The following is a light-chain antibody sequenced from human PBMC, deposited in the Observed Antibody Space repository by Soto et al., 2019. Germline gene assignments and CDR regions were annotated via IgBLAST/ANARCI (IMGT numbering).Light chain of an antibody. Sequence: QAVVTQPASVSGSPGQSITISCTGTSSDVGSYNLVSWYQQHPGKDPKLMIYEGSKRPSGVSNRFSGSKSGNTASLTSSGRQAEDEADYYCCSYAGSRTFYVFGTGTQLTVL. J-gene: IGLJ1*01. CDR1: SSDVGSYNL. CDR2: EGS. CDR3: CSYAGSRTFYV. V-gene: IGLV2-23*01.